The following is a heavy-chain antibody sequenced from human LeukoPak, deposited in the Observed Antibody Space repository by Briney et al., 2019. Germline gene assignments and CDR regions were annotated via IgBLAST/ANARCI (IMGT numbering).Heavy chain of an antibody. Sequence: PGGSLRLSCAASGFTFSSYEMNWVRQAPGKGLEWVSYISSSGSTIYYADSVKGRFTISRDNVKNSLYLQMSSLGAEDTAVYYCAKDQITMVRGVPDYWGQGTLVTVSS. CDR3: AKDQITMVRGVPDY. V-gene: IGHV3-48*03. D-gene: IGHD3-10*01. J-gene: IGHJ4*02. CDR2: ISSSGSTI. CDR1: GFTFSSYE.